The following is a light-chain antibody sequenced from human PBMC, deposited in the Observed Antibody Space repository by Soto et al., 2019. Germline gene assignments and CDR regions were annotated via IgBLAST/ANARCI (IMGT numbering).Light chain of an antibody. V-gene: IGKV1-5*01. Sequence: QITQSPSTLSASVGDRVTITCRASQSLNNELAWYQQKPGKAPNLLMYDASTLERGVPSRFSGTGSGTEFTLTISSLQPDDFATYYCQQYHRSSITFGQGTRLEIK. CDR1: QSLNNE. J-gene: IGKJ5*01. CDR2: DAS. CDR3: QQYHRSSIT.